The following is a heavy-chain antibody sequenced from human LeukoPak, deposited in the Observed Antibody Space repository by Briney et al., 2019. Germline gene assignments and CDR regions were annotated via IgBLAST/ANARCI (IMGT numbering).Heavy chain of an antibody. Sequence: GGSLRLSCAASGFTFSSYAMSWVRQAPGKGLEWVSSISGGGDTTYYADSVKGRFTISRDNSKNTLYLQLNSLRAEDTAVYYCAKDSQSRWYSSGWLHYFDFWGQGTLVTVSS. D-gene: IGHD6-13*01. J-gene: IGHJ4*02. CDR1: GFTFSSYA. CDR2: ISGGGDTT. V-gene: IGHV3-23*01. CDR3: AKDSQSRWYSSGWLHYFDF.